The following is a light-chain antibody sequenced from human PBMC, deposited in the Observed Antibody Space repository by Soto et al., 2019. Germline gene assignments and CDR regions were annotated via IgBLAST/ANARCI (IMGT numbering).Light chain of an antibody. J-gene: IGLJ2*01. CDR2: SNT. CDR1: SSNIGSNT. CDR3: AAWDDSLNGVA. Sequence: QPVLTQPPSASGTPGQRVTISCSGSSSNIGSNTVTWFQHLPGTAPKLLISSNTQRPSGVPARFSGSKSGTSASLAIGGLQSEDEADYYCAAWDDSLNGVAFGGGTKLTVL. V-gene: IGLV1-44*01.